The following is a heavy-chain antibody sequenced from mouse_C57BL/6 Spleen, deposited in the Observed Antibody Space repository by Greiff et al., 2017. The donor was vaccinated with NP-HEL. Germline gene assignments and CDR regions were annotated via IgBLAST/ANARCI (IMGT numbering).Heavy chain of an antibody. Sequence: VQLQQPGAELVNPGASVNLSCKASGYTLTSYWMHWVKQRPGQGLEWIGEINPSNGRTNYNEKFKSKATLTVNKSSSTAYMQLSSPTSEDSAVYYCARLLMNFDYWGQGTTLTVSS. CDR2: INPSNGRT. CDR3: ARLLMNFDY. J-gene: IGHJ2*01. D-gene: IGHD2-1*01. V-gene: IGHV1S81*02. CDR1: GYTLTSYW.